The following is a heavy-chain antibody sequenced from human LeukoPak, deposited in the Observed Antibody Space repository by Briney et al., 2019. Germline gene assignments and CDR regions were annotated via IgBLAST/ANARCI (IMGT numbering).Heavy chain of an antibody. Sequence: PGRSLRLSCAASGFTFSSHWMHWVRQAPGKGLIWVSRINSDGTSTSYADSVKGRFTISRDNAKNTLYLQMNSLRAEDTAVYYCARDGSSWSNWLDPWGQGTLVTVSS. CDR1: GFTFSSHW. D-gene: IGHD6-13*01. CDR2: INSDGTST. V-gene: IGHV3-74*01. CDR3: ARDGSSWSNWLDP. J-gene: IGHJ5*02.